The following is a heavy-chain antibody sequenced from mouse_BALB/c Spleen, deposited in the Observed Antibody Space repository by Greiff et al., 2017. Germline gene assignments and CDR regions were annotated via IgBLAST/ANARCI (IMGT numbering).Heavy chain of an antibody. Sequence: EVKLQESGAELVKPGASVKLSCTASGFNFTDTYMHWVKQRPEQGLEWIGGIDPANGNTNYDPKFQGKATITADTSSTTAYLQLSSLTSEDTAVSYCARGYCSSKLWFAYWGQGTLVTVSA. V-gene: IGHV14-3*02. J-gene: IGHJ3*01. D-gene: IGHD1-1*01. CDR3: ARGYCSSKLWFAY. CDR2: IDPANGNT. CDR1: GFNFTDTY.